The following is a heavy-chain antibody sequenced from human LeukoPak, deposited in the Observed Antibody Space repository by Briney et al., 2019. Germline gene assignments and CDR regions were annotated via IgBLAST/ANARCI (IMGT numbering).Heavy chain of an antibody. V-gene: IGHV4-59*01. CDR2: IYYSGST. CDR1: GGSISSYY. Sequence: SETRSLTCTVSGGSISSYYSSWFRHPPGKGLEWMGYIYYSGSTNYNHSLKSRVTISVDTSKNQFSLKLSSVTAADTAVYYCARDLGTTYFDFWSQGTLVTVSS. CDR3: ARDLGTTYFDF. J-gene: IGHJ4*02. D-gene: IGHD1-14*01.